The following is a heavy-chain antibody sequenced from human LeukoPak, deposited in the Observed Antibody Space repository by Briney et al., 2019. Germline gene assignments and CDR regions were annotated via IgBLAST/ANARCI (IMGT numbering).Heavy chain of an antibody. D-gene: IGHD6-19*01. CDR2: IIPIFGTA. Sequence: SVKVSCKASGVTFSIYAISWGRQAPGQGLEWMGRIIPIFGTANYAQKFQGRVTITAYKSTSTAYMELSSLRSEDMAVYYCARSLIAVAGTGYDWGQGTLVTVSS. CDR3: ARSLIAVAGTGYD. V-gene: IGHV1-69*06. J-gene: IGHJ4*02. CDR1: GVTFSIYA.